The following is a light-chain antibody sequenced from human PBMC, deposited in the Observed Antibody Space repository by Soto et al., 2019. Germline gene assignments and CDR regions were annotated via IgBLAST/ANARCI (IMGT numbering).Light chain of an antibody. J-gene: IGKJ5*01. CDR3: QQYDNVPFT. CDR1: QDISHY. Sequence: DIQMTQSPSSLSASVGDRVTITCQASQDISHYLNWYQQKPGKAPKLLIYDASNLETGVPSRFSGSGSGTDFTFPVNRLQLEDIATYYCQQYDNVPFTFGQGTRLEIK. CDR2: DAS. V-gene: IGKV1-33*01.